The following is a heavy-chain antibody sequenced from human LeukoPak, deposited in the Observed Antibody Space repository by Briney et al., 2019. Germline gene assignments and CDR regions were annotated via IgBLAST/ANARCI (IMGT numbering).Heavy chain of an antibody. CDR2: IKQDGSEK. J-gene: IGHJ6*03. D-gene: IGHD5-12*01. CDR3: ARGGLSPGHYYYYMDV. Sequence: GGSLRLSCAASGFTFSSYWMSWVRQAPGKGLEWVANIKQDGSEKYYVDSVKGRFTISRDNAKNSLYLQMNSLRAEDTAVYYCARGGLSPGHYYYYMDVWGKGTTVTVSS. V-gene: IGHV3-7*01. CDR1: GFTFSSYW.